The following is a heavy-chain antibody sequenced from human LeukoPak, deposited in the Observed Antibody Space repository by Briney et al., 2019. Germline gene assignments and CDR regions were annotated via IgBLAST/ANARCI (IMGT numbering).Heavy chain of an antibody. CDR1: GGSISSGSYY. CDR3: ARGIRDSFWSGYRNWFDP. D-gene: IGHD3-3*01. Sequence: SQTLSLTCTVSGGSISSGSYYWSWIRQPAGKGLEWIGRIYTSGSTNYNPSLKSRVTISVDTSKNQFSLKLSSVTAADTAVYYCARGIRDSFWSGYRNWFDPWGQGTLVTVSS. CDR2: IYTSGST. V-gene: IGHV4-61*02. J-gene: IGHJ5*02.